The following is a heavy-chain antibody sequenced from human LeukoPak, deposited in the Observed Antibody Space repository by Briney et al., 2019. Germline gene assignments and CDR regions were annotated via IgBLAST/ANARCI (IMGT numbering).Heavy chain of an antibody. CDR1: GGSISSSSYY. CDR2: TYYSGST. D-gene: IGHD3-9*01. CDR3: ARPSYYDILTGYTKDY. J-gene: IGHJ4*02. Sequence: SETMSLTCTVSGGSISSSSYYWGWIRQPPGKGLEGIGSTYYSGSTYYNPSLKSRVTISVDTSKNQLSLKLSSVTAADTAVYYCARPSYYDILTGYTKDYWGQGTLVTVSS. V-gene: IGHV4-39*01.